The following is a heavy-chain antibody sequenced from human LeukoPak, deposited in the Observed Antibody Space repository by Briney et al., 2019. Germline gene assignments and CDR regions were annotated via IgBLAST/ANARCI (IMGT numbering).Heavy chain of an antibody. CDR1: GGTFSSYA. Sequence: ASVKVSCEASGGTFSSYAISWVRQAPGQGLEWMGGIIPIFGTANYAQKFQGRVTITADESTSTAYMELSSLRSEDTAVYYCARDIALGGGYYYYMDVWGKGTTVTISS. CDR2: IIPIFGTA. J-gene: IGHJ6*03. CDR3: ARDIALGGGYYYYMDV. D-gene: IGHD3-16*01. V-gene: IGHV1-69*01.